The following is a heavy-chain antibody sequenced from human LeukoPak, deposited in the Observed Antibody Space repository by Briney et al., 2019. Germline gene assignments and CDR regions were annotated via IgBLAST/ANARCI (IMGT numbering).Heavy chain of an antibody. Sequence: SQTLSLTCTVSGGSISSGGYYWSWIRQHPGKGLEWIGYIYYSGSTHYNPSLKSRVTISVDTSKNQFSLKLSSVTAADTAVYYCARDPGYCSSTSCYNWFDPWAREPWSPSPQ. CDR3: ARDPGYCSSTSCYNWFDP. D-gene: IGHD2-2*03. CDR1: GGSISSGGYY. J-gene: IGHJ5*02. CDR2: IYYSGST. V-gene: IGHV4-31*03.